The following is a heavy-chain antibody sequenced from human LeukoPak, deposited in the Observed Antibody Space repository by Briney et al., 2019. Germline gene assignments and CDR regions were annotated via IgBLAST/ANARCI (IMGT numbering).Heavy chain of an antibody. Sequence: PLETLSLTCAVYGGSFSGYYWSWIRQPPGKGLEWIGEINHSGSTNYNPSLKSRVTISVDTSKNQFSLKLSSVTAADTAVYYCARHYTSAWFWLYWGQGTLVTVSS. J-gene: IGHJ4*02. CDR1: GGSFSGYY. V-gene: IGHV4-34*01. D-gene: IGHD6-19*01. CDR3: ARHYTSAWFWLY. CDR2: INHSGST.